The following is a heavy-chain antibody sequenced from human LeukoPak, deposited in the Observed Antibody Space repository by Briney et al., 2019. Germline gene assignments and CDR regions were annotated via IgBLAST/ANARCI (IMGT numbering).Heavy chain of an antibody. Sequence: SETLSLTCGVYGGSLSDYSWSWIRQPPGKGLEFIGEINHSVNTNFNPSLKSRVTISVDTSKNQVSLRPSSVTAADTAVYYCARGRYCNSTSCPYVGGFYYLDVWGEGTTVTVSS. CDR3: ARGRYCNSTSCPYVGGFYYLDV. V-gene: IGHV4-34*01. J-gene: IGHJ6*03. CDR1: GGSLSDYS. CDR2: INHSVNT. D-gene: IGHD2-2*01.